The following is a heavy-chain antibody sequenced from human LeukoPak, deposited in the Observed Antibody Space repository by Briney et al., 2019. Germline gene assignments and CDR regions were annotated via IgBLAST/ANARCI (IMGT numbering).Heavy chain of an antibody. D-gene: IGHD3-16*01. CDR2: IHYSGST. Sequence: PSETLSLTCTVSGGSISSYYWSWIRQPPGKGLEWIGNIHYSGSTNYNPSLKSRVTISVDTSKNQFSLKLSSVTAADTAVYYCARVITVRGVIFDYWGQGTLVTVSS. CDR1: GGSISSYY. CDR3: ARVITVRGVIFDY. V-gene: IGHV4-59*01. J-gene: IGHJ4*02.